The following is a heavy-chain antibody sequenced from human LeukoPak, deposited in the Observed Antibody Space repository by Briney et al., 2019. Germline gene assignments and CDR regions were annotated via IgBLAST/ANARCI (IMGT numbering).Heavy chain of an antibody. CDR2: IYSGGST. CDR3: ARGGSYSDY. J-gene: IGHJ4*02. V-gene: IGHV3-66*01. Sequence: GGSLRLSCAASGFSFSTNAMSWVRQAPGKGLEWVSVIYSGGSTYYADSVKGRFTISRDNPKNTLYLQMNSLRAEDTAVYYCARGGSYSDYWGQGTLVTVSS. CDR1: GFSFSTNA. D-gene: IGHD1-26*01.